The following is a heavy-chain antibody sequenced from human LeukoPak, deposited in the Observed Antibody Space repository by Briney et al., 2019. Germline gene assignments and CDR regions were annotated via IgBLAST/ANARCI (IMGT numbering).Heavy chain of an antibody. J-gene: IGHJ4*02. Sequence: GESLSLSCAASGVTVSISYMIWVRQAPGKGLEWVSVIYGEGNTYYADSVKGQFTISRDDSKNTLSLQMTSLRAADTAIYYCARDSTSWSRAGYWGQGTLVTVSS. CDR3: ARDSTSWSRAGY. CDR1: GVTVSISY. CDR2: IYGEGNT. V-gene: IGHV3-53*01. D-gene: IGHD6-13*01.